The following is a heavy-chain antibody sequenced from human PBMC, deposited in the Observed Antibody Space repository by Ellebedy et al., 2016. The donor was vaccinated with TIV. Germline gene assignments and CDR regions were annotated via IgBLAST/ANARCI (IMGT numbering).Heavy chain of an antibody. Sequence: ASVKVSCKTSGGTFSEYTINWMRQAPGQGLEWMGGIIPILGTANYAQKLQGRVTITADGSTGTVYMQLHSLRSDDTAVYFCARESHDLIGAPFDFWGRGTLVTVSS. CDR2: IIPILGTA. CDR3: ARESHDLIGAPFDF. V-gene: IGHV1-69*13. D-gene: IGHD3-16*01. CDR1: GGTFSEYT. J-gene: IGHJ4*02.